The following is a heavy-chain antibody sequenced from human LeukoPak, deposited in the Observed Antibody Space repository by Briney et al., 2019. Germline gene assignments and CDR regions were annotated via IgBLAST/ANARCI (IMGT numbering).Heavy chain of an antibody. CDR1: GFTFDDYA. Sequence: PGRSLRLSCAASGFTFDDYAMHWVRQAPGKGLEWVSGISWNSGSTGYADSVKGRFTISRDNAKNSLYLQMNSLRAEDTALYYCAKGGPHVYYYDSSGYGDTLNLPDYWGQGTLVTVSS. J-gene: IGHJ4*02. V-gene: IGHV3-9*01. D-gene: IGHD3-22*01. CDR3: AKGGPHVYYYDSSGYGDTLNLPDY. CDR2: ISWNSGST.